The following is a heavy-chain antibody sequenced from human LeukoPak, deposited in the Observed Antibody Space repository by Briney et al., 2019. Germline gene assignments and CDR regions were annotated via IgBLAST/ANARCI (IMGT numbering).Heavy chain of an antibody. Sequence: GGSLRLSCSASGFTSSTYGMSWVRQAPGGGLEWVSSISGNGVTTYYADSVRGRFTISRDSSKNTLYLQMNSLRAEDTAVYYCATRPSYHYFGYWGQGTLVTVSS. V-gene: IGHV3-23*01. CDR3: ATRPSYHYFGY. D-gene: IGHD3-16*01. CDR1: GFTSSTYG. J-gene: IGHJ4*02. CDR2: ISGNGVTT.